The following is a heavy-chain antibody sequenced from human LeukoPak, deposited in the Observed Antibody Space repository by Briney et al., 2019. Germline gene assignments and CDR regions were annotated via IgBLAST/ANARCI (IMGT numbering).Heavy chain of an antibody. V-gene: IGHV4-59*08. J-gene: IGHJ4*02. CDR3: ARHASEGARVTPPSLFLGFDY. CDR2: IYYSGST. D-gene: IGHD2-21*02. CDR1: GGSISSYY. Sequence: ETLSLTCTVSGGSISSYYWSWVRQPPGKGLEWIGYIYYSGSTNYNPSLKSRVTISVDTSKNQFSLKLSSVTAADTAVYYCARHASEGARVTPPSLFLGFDYWGQGTLVTVSS.